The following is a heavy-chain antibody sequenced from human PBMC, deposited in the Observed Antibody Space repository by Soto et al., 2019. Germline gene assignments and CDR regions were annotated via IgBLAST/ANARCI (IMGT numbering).Heavy chain of an antibody. J-gene: IGHJ6*02. CDR1: GGTFSSYA. V-gene: IGHV1-69*12. D-gene: IGHD2-2*01. CDR2: ILPIFGTA. Sequence: QVQLVQSGAEVKKPGSSVKVSCKASGGTFSSYAISWVRQAPGQGLEWMGGILPIFGTANYAQKFQGRVTIPADESTSTAYMALSSLRSEDTAVYYCARGPAVGGYYYYGMDVWGQGTTVTVSS. CDR3: ARGPAVGGYYYYGMDV.